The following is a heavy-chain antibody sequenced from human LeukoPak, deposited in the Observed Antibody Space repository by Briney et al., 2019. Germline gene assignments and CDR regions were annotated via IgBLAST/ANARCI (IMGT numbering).Heavy chain of an antibody. J-gene: IGHJ4*02. CDR1: GLTVSSNY. CDR3: ARDAPRNSGSSLIY. Sequence: GGSLRLSCAASGLTVSSNYMSWVRQAPGKGLESVSVIYSAGSTYYADSVRGRFTISRDNAKNSLYLQMNSLRAEDTAVYYCARDAPRNSGSSLIYWGQGTLVTVSS. D-gene: IGHD3-16*02. V-gene: IGHV3-53*01. CDR2: IYSAGST.